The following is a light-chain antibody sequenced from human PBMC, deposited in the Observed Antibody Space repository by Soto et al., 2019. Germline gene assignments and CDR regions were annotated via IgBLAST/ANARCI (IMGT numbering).Light chain of an antibody. V-gene: IGKV3-20*01. Sequence: EIVLTQSPGTVSLSPGERATLSCRASQSVSSSYLAWYRQKPGQAPRLLIYGASSRATGIPDRFSGSGSGTDFTLTISRLEPEDFAVYYCQQYGSSPLTFGGGTKVDNK. J-gene: IGKJ4*01. CDR1: QSVSSSY. CDR2: GAS. CDR3: QQYGSSPLT.